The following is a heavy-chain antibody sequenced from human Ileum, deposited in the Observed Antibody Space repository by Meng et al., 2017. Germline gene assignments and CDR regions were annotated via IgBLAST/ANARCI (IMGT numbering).Heavy chain of an antibody. CDR3: ARGGVAARLGT. J-gene: IGHJ4*02. Sequence: QVPLQPCGPGLLEPSETLSPPCAANGGSFSGYYWSWIRQPPGKGLEWIGEISHSGSTHYNPSLKSRLTISVDTSNNQFSLKLNSVTAADTAVYYCARGGVAARLGTWGQGALVTVSS. V-gene: IGHV4-34*02. CDR2: ISHSGST. CDR1: GGSFSGYY. D-gene: IGHD6-6*01.